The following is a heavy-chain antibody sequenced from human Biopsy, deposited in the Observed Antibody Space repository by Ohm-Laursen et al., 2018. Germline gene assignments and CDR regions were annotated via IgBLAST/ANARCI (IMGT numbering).Heavy chain of an antibody. CDR2: INEDGSQK. V-gene: IGHV3-7*01. J-gene: IGHJ3*02. Sequence: SLRLSCSASGFPFSDYWMTWVRQAPGKGPEWVANINEDGSQKYYLDSVQGRFTFSRDNAKNSLFLQMNSLRAEDTAVYYCARRAIWGQGTTVTVSS. CDR3: ARRAI. CDR1: GFPFSDYW.